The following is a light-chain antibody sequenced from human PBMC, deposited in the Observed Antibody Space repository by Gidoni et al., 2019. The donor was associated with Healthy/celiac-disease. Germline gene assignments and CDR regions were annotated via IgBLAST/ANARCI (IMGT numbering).Light chain of an antibody. CDR3: SSYTSSSTPL. Sequence: QSALTQPASVSGFPGQSITISCTGTSSDVGGYNYVSWYQQHSGKAPKLMIYEVSNRPSGVSNRFSGSKSGNTASLTISGLQAEDEADYYCSSYTSSSTPLFGGGTKLTVL. J-gene: IGLJ2*01. CDR1: SSDVGGYNY. CDR2: EVS. V-gene: IGLV2-14*01.